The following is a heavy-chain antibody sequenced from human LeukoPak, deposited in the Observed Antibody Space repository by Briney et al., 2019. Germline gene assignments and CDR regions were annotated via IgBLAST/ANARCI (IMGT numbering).Heavy chain of an antibody. Sequence: PGGSLRLSCAASGFTFSSFWMYWVRQVPGEGLVWVSRIKPDGSSTSYADSVKGRFTISRDNAKNTLYLQMNSLRAEDTAVYYCARCSGGSRYPPSSLDYWGQGTLVTVSS. D-gene: IGHD2-15*01. CDR1: GFTFSSFW. CDR3: ARCSGGSRYPPSSLDY. V-gene: IGHV3-74*01. CDR2: IKPDGSST. J-gene: IGHJ4*02.